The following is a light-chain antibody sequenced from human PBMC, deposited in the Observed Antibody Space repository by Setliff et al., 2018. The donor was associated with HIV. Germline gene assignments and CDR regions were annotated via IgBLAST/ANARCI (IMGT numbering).Light chain of an antibody. CDR3: CSYTSSLTYV. CDR1: SSDVGSYNF. J-gene: IGLJ1*01. V-gene: IGLV2-14*03. Sequence: QSALTQPASVSGSPGQSITISCTGTSSDVGSYNFVSWYQQHPGKAPQLMIYDVSQRPSGVSHRFSGSKSGNTASLTISGLQPEDEADYYCCSYTSSLTYVFGIGTKVTV. CDR2: DVS.